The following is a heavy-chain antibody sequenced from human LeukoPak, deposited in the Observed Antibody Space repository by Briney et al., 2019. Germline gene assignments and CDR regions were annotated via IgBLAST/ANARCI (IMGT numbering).Heavy chain of an antibody. CDR1: GGSISSYY. Sequence: SETLSLTCTVSGGSISSYYWSWIRQPPGKGLEWTGYIYYSGSTNYNPSLKSRVTISVDTSKNQFSLKLSSVTAADTAVYYCARVRGYSSSGYFDYWGQGTLVTVSS. D-gene: IGHD6-6*01. CDR3: ARVRGYSSSGYFDY. CDR2: IYYSGST. V-gene: IGHV4-59*01. J-gene: IGHJ4*02.